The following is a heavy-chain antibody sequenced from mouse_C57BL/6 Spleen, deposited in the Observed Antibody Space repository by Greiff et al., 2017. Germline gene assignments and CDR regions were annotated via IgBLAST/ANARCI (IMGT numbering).Heavy chain of an antibody. D-gene: IGHD2-5*01. CDR2: IYPGDGDT. CDR1: GYAFSSSW. Sequence: QVQLQQSGPELVKPGASVKISCKASGYAFSSSWMNWVKQRPGKGLEWIGRIYPGDGDTNYNGKFKGKATLTADKSSSTAYMQLSSLTSEDSAVYFCARRGSNYEAWFAYWGQGTLVTVSA. V-gene: IGHV1-82*01. J-gene: IGHJ3*01. CDR3: ARRGSNYEAWFAY.